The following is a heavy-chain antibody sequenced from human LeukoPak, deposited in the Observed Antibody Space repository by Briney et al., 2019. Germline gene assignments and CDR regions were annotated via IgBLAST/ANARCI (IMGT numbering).Heavy chain of an antibody. V-gene: IGHV3-23*01. D-gene: IGHD4-23*01. CDR2: ISGRGSGT. J-gene: IGHJ4*02. CDR3: AKDLRTMVTYAWQYFGY. Sequence: GGSPRPVSAASGFTFSNHGMSWVGQAPGKGLEWLSAISGRGSGTYYADSVRGWFTVSRDNAKNTLYLQMNSLRVEDSALYYCAKDLRTMVTYAWQYFGYWGQGTLVTVSS. CDR1: GFTFSNHG.